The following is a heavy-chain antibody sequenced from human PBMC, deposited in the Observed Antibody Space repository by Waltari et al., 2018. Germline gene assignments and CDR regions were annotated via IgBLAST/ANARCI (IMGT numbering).Heavy chain of an antibody. D-gene: IGHD3-3*01. CDR2: VNPNSGAT. J-gene: IGHJ5*02. CDR1: GYSFINYE. CDR3: ARGRDVFANFDYNWFDP. Sequence: QVQLVQSGAEVLRPGASVKVSCQASGYSFINYEINWVRQAAGQGLEWMGGVNPNSGATAYAQRFQGRITMTWDTSIITAYMELSNLRSDDTAVLYCARGRDVFANFDYNWFDPWGQGTLVTVSS. V-gene: IGHV1-8*02.